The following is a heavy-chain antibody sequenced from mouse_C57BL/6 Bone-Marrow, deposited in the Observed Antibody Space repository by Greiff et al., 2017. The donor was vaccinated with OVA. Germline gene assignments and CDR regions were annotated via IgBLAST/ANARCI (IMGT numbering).Heavy chain of an antibody. J-gene: IGHJ2*01. CDR1: GFNIKDDY. D-gene: IGHD2-2*01. V-gene: IGHV14-4*01. CDR2: IDPENGDT. Sequence: EVQLQQSGAELVRPGASVKLSCTASGFNIKDDYMHWVKQRPEQGLEWIGWIDPENGDTEYASKFQGKATITADTSSNTAYLQRSSLTSEDTAVYYCTPLWLRRDYWGQGTTLTVSS. CDR3: TPLWLRRDY.